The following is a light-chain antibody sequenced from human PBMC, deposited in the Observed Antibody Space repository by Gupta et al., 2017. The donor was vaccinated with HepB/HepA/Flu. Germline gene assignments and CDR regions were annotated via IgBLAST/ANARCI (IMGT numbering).Light chain of an antibody. Sequence: QSVLSQPPSVSTDPGQKVATSCTGSSADTGNNYVSWYQQLTGTAPKLLIYESNKRPSGIPDRFSGSKSGTSATLVISGLQTGDEADYYCGTWDSRLSVVVFGGGTTLTVL. CDR1: SADTGNNY. CDR3: GTWDSRLSVVV. V-gene: IGLV1-51*02. CDR2: ESN. J-gene: IGLJ2*01.